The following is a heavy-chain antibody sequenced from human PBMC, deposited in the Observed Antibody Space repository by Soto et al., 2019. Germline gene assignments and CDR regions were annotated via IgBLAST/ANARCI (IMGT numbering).Heavy chain of an antibody. CDR1: GGTFSSYA. CDR2: IIPIFGTA. CDR3: AREGFCGGDCYYDY. V-gene: IGHV1-69*13. J-gene: IGHJ4*02. Sequence: SVKVSCKASGGTFSSYAISWVRQAPGQGLEWMGGIIPIFGTANYAQKFQGRVTITADESTSTAYMELSSLRSEDTAVYYCAREGFCGGDCYYDYWGQGTLVTVSS. D-gene: IGHD2-21*02.